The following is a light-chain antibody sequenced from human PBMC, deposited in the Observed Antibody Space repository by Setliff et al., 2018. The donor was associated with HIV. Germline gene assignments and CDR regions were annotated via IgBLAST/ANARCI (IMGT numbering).Light chain of an antibody. CDR1: SSDVGGYNS. CDR3: TSYTSDNTITRV. V-gene: IGLV2-14*01. J-gene: IGLJ1*01. Sequence: QSVLTQPASVSGSPGRSITISCTGTSSDVGGYNSVSWYQHYPGKAPKVMIYGVNNRPSGVSNRFSGSKSGSTASLTISGLQAEDEADYFCTSYTSDNTITRVFGTGTKVTVL. CDR2: GVN.